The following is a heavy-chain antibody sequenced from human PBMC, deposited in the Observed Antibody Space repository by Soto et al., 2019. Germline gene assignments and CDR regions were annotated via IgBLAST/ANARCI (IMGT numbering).Heavy chain of an antibody. CDR2: IYHGGDA. CDR1: GGSISSDGYS. Sequence: QLQLQESGSGLVKPPQTLSLTCAVSGGSISSDGYSWSWIRQPPGKGLECIGYIYHGGDAYYNPSLKSRVTISVDRSKNQFSLNLSSVTAADTAMYYCARGEAYCSGGTCYYRFDPWGQGTLVTVSS. D-gene: IGHD2-15*01. V-gene: IGHV4-30-2*01. J-gene: IGHJ5*02. CDR3: ARGEAYCSGGTCYYRFDP.